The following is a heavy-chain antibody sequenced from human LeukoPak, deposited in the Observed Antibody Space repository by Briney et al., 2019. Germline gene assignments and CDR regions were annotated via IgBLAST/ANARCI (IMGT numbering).Heavy chain of an antibody. J-gene: IGHJ4*02. CDR1: GGSISSYY. D-gene: IGHD7-27*01. Sequence: PSETLSLTCTVSGGSISSYYWSWIRQPPGKGLEWIGYIYYSGSTNYNPSLKSRVTISVDTPKNQFSLQLNSVTLEDTAVYYCARDQNWDFDYWGQGTLVTVSS. V-gene: IGHV4-59*12. CDR2: IYYSGST. CDR3: ARDQNWDFDY.